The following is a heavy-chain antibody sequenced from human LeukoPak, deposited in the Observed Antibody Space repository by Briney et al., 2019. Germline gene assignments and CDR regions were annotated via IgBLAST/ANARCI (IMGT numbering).Heavy chain of an antibody. D-gene: IGHD2-2*01. J-gene: IGHJ6*02. V-gene: IGHV1-8*01. CDR3: ARREIVVVPAAIKDGRHV. CDR2: MNPDGGNT. CDR1: GYTFTSYG. Sequence: ASLKLSCKASGYTFTSYGINWVRQATGQGLEWMGRMNPDGGNTGYAQTFQGRVTITRNNSISTAYLELSSLRAEDTAVYYCARREIVVVPAAIKDGRHVWGQGTAV.